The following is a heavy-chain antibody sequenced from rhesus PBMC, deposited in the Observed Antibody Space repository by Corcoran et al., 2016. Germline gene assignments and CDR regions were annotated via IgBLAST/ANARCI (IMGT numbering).Heavy chain of an antibody. CDR2: NGGSSGST. J-gene: IGHJ4*01. CDR3: ARKGEYSNYFDY. CDR1: GGPISGYY. V-gene: IGHV4-165*02. D-gene: IGHD4-23*01. Sequence: QVQPQESGPGLVKPSETLSTTCAVSGGPISGYYWNWIRQPPGQELEWIGYNGGSSGSTYDNPSLKSRVTITTDTSKNQFSLKLSSVAAANTAVYYCARKGEYSNYFDYWGQGVLVTVSS.